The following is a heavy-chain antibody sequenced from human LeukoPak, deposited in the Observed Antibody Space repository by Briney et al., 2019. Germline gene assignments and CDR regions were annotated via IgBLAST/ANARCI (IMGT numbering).Heavy chain of an antibody. CDR1: GGSFSGYY. CDR2: INHSGST. D-gene: IGHD2-2*01. J-gene: IGHJ3*02. V-gene: IGHV4-34*01. CDR3: VGYRSSTSCSDAFDI. Sequence: SETLSLTCAVYGGSFSGYYWSWIRQPPGKGLEWIGEINHSGSTNYNPSLKSRVTISVDTSKNQFSLKLSSVTAADTAVYYCVGYRSSTSCSDAFDIWGQGTMVTVSS.